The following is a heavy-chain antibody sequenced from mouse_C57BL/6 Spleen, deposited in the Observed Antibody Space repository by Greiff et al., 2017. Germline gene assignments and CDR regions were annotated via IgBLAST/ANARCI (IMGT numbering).Heavy chain of an antibody. J-gene: IGHJ2*01. Sequence: VQLKQSGPVLVKPGASVKMSCKASGYTFTDYYMNWVKQSHGKSLEWIGVINPYNGGTSYNQKFKGKATLTVDKSSSTAYMELNSLTSEDSAVYYGARWDYGSSLRYFDYWGQGTTLTVSS. CDR1: GYTFTDYY. V-gene: IGHV1-19*01. CDR2: INPYNGGT. D-gene: IGHD1-1*01. CDR3: ARWDYGSSLRYFDY.